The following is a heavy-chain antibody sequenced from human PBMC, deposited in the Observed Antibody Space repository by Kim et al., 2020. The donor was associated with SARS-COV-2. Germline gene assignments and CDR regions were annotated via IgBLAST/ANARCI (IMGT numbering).Heavy chain of an antibody. CDR1: GGSISSGSYY. D-gene: IGHD6-13*01. V-gene: IGHV4-61*02. J-gene: IGHJ4*02. CDR2: IYSSGST. CDR3: ARSNIAVAGRGIDD. Sequence: SETLSLTCTVSGGSISSGSYYWSWIRQPAGKGLEWIGRIYSSGSTDYNPSLKSRVTISVDTSKNQFSLKLSSVTAADTAVYYCARSNIAVAGRGIDDWGQGTLVTVSS.